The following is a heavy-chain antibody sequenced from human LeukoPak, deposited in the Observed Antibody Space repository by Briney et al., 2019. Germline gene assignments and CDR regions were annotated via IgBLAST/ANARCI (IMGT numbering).Heavy chain of an antibody. V-gene: IGHV4-34*01. CDR2: INHSGST. D-gene: IGHD2-21*02. CDR1: GFTFSTYV. CDR3: AREQVTAGGIDY. J-gene: IGHJ4*02. Sequence: GSLRLSCVASGFTFSTYVMAWIRQPPGKGLEWIGEINHSGSTNYNPSLKSRVTISVDTSKNQFSLKLSSVTAADTAVYYCAREQVTAGGIDYWGQGTLVTVSS.